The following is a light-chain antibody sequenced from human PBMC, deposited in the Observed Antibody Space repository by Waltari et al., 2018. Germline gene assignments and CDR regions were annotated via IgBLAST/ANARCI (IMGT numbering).Light chain of an antibody. CDR2: RND. V-gene: IGLV1-47*01. CDR1: NSNIGSHY. J-gene: IGLJ3*02. CDR3: AAWDNSLSGWV. Sequence: QSVLTQPPSASGTPGQRVTISCSGSNSNIGSHYVCWYQHLPGTAPKLLIQRNDQRPSGVPDRFSGSKSDTSASLAISGLRSEDETDYYCAAWDNSLSGWVFGGGTRLTVL.